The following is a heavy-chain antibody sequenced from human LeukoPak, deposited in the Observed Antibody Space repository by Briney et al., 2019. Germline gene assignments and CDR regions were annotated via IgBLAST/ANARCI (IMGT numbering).Heavy chain of an antibody. V-gene: IGHV1-2*02. CDR3: AIQPWGSGNNWYFDL. CDR1: GYTFSGFY. CDR2: ISPNSGGT. J-gene: IGHJ2*01. D-gene: IGHD7-27*01. Sequence: ASVRVSFKPSGYTFSGFYIHWVRQAPGRGLEWMGWISPNSGGTDYAQRFQGRVTMTRDTSISTAYMELSSLRSDDTAVYYCAIQPWGSGNNWYFDLWGRGTLVTVSS.